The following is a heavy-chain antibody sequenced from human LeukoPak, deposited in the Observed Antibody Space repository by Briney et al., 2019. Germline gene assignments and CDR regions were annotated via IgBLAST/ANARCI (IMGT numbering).Heavy chain of an antibody. Sequence: GGSLRLSCEASGFTFTNAWINWVRQAPGMGLAWVGRIKSKGDGETTDYAAPVKGRFFMSRDDFKATAYLQMNYLEAEDTAVYYCTTDLGLTMIRGVIVSWGQGALVTVSS. V-gene: IGHV3-15*01. CDR3: TTDLGLTMIRGVIVS. J-gene: IGHJ5*01. CDR1: GFTFTNAW. CDR2: IKSKGDGETT. D-gene: IGHD3-10*01.